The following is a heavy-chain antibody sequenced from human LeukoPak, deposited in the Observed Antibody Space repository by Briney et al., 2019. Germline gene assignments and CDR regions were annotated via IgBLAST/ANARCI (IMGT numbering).Heavy chain of an antibody. CDR1: GGSISTYY. CDR3: ARVSVLGRGFSHVYNAMDV. V-gene: IGHV4-59*08. D-gene: IGHD5-18*01. CDR2: IYYSGST. J-gene: IGHJ6*02. Sequence: PSETLSLTCTVSGGSISTYYWSWIRQPPGKGLEWIGYIYYSGSTNYNPPLKSRVTISVDTSKNQFSLKLSSVTAADTAVYYCARVSVLGRGFSHVYNAMDVWGQGTTVTVSS.